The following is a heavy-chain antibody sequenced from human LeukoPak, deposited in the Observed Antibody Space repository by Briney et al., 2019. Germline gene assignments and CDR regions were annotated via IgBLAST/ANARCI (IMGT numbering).Heavy chain of an antibody. CDR1: GFTFSSYS. Sequence: GGSLRLPCAASGFTFSSYSMNWVRQAPGKGLEWVSSISSSSSYIYYADSVKGRFTISRDNAKNSLYLQMNSLRAEDTAVYYCARYGSSWVGDYWGQGTLVTVSS. CDR3: ARYGSSWVGDY. CDR2: ISSSSSYI. V-gene: IGHV3-21*01. J-gene: IGHJ4*02. D-gene: IGHD6-13*01.